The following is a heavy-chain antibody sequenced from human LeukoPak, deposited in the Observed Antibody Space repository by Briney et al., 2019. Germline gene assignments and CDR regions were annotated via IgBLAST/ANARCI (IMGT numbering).Heavy chain of an antibody. CDR3: ARADNVYYYDSSAFDI. J-gene: IGHJ3*02. CDR1: GGSISSYY. V-gene: IGHV4-59*13. CDR2: IYYSGST. D-gene: IGHD3-22*01. Sequence: SETLSLTCTVSGGSISSYYWSWIRQPPGKGLEWIGYIYYSGSTNYNPSLKSRVTISVDTSKNQFFLKLSSVTAADTAVYYCARADNVYYYDSSAFDIWGQGTMVTVSS.